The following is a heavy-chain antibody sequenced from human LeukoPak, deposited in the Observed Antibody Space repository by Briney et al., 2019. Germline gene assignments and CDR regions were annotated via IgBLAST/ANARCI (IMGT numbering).Heavy chain of an antibody. CDR3: ARDLPYYYDSSGYRAEAFDI. Sequence: SVKVSCKASGGTFSSYAISWVRQAPGQGLEWMGGIIPIFGTANYAQKFQGRVTITADESTSTAYMELSSLRSEDTAVYYCARDLPYYYDSSGYRAEAFDIWGQGTMVTVSS. CDR1: GGTFSSYA. D-gene: IGHD3-22*01. V-gene: IGHV1-69*13. J-gene: IGHJ3*02. CDR2: IIPIFGTA.